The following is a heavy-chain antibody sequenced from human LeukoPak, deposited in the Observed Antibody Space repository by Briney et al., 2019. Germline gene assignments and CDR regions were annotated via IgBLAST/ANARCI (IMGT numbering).Heavy chain of an antibody. D-gene: IGHD3-22*01. CDR1: GYTFPSYV. J-gene: IGHJ5*02. CDR3: ARDRYYYDSNGYYGNWFDP. Sequence: ASEKVPCKASGYTFPSYVISWVRQAPAQELEWLGWLSDYNCNTNYAQKLQGTVTMSTDTSTSTAYMELRSLRSDDTAVYYCARDRYYYDSNGYYGNWFDPWGQGTLVTVSS. CDR2: LSDYNCNT. V-gene: IGHV1-18*01.